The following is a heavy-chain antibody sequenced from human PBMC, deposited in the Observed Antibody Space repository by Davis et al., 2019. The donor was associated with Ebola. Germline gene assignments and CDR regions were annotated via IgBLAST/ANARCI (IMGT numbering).Heavy chain of an antibody. CDR3: ARGLFGIAVAGTPFDY. J-gene: IGHJ4*02. CDR1: GGSFSGYY. CDR2: INHSGST. D-gene: IGHD6-19*01. V-gene: IGHV4-34*01. Sequence: MPGGSLRLSCAVYGGSFSGYYWSWIRQPPGKGLEWIGEINHSGSTNYNPSLKSRVTISVDTSKNQFSLKLSSVTAADTAVYYCARGLFGIAVAGTPFDYWGQGTLVTVSS.